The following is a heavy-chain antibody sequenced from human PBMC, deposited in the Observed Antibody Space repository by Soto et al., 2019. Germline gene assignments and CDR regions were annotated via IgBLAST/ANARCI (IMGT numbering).Heavy chain of an antibody. J-gene: IGHJ6*02. CDR1: GYSFTSYW. V-gene: IGHV5-51*01. Sequence: PGESLKISCKGSGYSFTSYWIGWVRQMPGKGLEWMGIIYPGDSDTRYSPSFQGKVTISADKSISTAYLQWSSLEASDTDMYYCARERAASYGDYGGMDVWGQGTTVTVSS. CDR2: IYPGDSDT. CDR3: ARERAASYGDYGGMDV. D-gene: IGHD4-17*01.